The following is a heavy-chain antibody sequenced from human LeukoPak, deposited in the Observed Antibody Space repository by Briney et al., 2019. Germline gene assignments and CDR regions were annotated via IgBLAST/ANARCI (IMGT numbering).Heavy chain of an antibody. V-gene: IGHV3-23*01. CDR3: AKDRWIQLWLRYYYYMDV. CDR1: GFTFSNYT. Sequence: GGFLRLSCAASGFTFSNYTMTWVRQAPGKGLEWVSAISGSGGSTDYADSVKGRFTISRDNSKNTLYLQMNSLRAEDTAVYYCAKDRWIQLWLRYYYYMDVWGKGTTVTVSS. CDR2: ISGSGGST. J-gene: IGHJ6*03. D-gene: IGHD5-18*01.